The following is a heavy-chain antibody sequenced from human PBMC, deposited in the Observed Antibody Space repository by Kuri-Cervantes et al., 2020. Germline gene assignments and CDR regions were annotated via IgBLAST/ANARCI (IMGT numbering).Heavy chain of an antibody. D-gene: IGHD6-13*01. J-gene: IGHJ3*02. V-gene: IGHV3-53*01. CDR3: VTPTKLGGFDI. Sequence: GESLKISCGVSGLNVGNTYMTWVRQPPGKGLEFVSIIYTGGSTFHADSVKGRFTISRDNSKNTLYLRMNSLRVEDTAVYYCVTPTKLGGFDIWGQGTMVTVSS. CDR2: IYTGGST. CDR1: GLNVGNTY.